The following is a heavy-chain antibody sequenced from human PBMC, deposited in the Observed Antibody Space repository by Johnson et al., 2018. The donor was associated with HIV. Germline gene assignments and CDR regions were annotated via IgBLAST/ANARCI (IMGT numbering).Heavy chain of an antibody. D-gene: IGHD4-23*01. CDR1: GFSVSGNY. CDR2: ISGSGGST. CDR3: AKDRATVVPLRRDAFDI. Sequence: VQLVESGGGLIQPGGSLRVSCAASGFSVSGNYMSWVRQAPGKGLEWVSVISGSGGSTYYADSVKGRFTISRDNSKNTLYLQMNSLRAEDTAVYYCAKDRATVVPLRRDAFDIWGQGTMVTVSA. V-gene: IGHV3-23*04. J-gene: IGHJ3*02.